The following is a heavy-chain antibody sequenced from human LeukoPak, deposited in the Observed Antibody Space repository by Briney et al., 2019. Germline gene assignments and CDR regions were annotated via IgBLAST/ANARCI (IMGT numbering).Heavy chain of an antibody. CDR2: IYYSGST. D-gene: IGHD5-24*01. CDR3: ARFVEMATIFDY. J-gene: IGHJ4*02. Sequence: SETLSLTCTVSGGSISSYYWSWIRQPPGKGLEWIGYIYYSGSTNYNPSLKSRVTISVDKSKNQFSLKLSSVTAADTAVYYCARFVEMATIFDYWDQGTLVTVSS. V-gene: IGHV4-59*12. CDR1: GGSISSYY.